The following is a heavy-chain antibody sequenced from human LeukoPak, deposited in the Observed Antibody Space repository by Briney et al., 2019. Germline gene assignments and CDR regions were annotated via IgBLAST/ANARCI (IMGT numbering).Heavy chain of an antibody. CDR3: ARDLSPVRGPYGMDV. Sequence: SETLSLTCTVSGGSISSGGYYLSWIRQHPGKGLEWIGYIYYSGSTYYNPSLKSRVTISVDTSKNQFSLKLSSVTAADTAVYYCARDLSPVRGPYGMDVWGQGTTVTVSS. D-gene: IGHD3-10*01. V-gene: IGHV4-31*03. J-gene: IGHJ6*02. CDR2: IYYSGST. CDR1: GGSISSGGYY.